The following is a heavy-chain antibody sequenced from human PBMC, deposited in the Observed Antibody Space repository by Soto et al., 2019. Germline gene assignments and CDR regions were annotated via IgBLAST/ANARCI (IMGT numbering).Heavy chain of an antibody. J-gene: IGHJ6*02. Sequence: GSGPTLVNPTQTLTLTCTFSGSSLSTSGMCVSWIRQPPGKALEWLALIDWDDDKYYSTSLKTRLTISKDTSKNQVVLTMTNMDPVDTATYYCARICIAAAPIHPDYGMDVWGQGTTVTVSS. V-gene: IGHV2-70*01. CDR2: IDWDDDK. D-gene: IGHD6-13*01. CDR3: ARICIAAAPIHPDYGMDV. CDR1: GSSLSTSGMC.